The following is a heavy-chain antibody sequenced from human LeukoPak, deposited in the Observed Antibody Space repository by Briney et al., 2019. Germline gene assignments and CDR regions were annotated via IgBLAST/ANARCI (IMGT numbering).Heavy chain of an antibody. CDR3: ARGLEYFQH. V-gene: IGHV3-33*08. CDR2: IWYDGSNK. Sequence: GGSLRLSCAASGFTFSSYNMNWVRQAPGKGLEWVAVIWYDGSNKYYADSVKGRFTISRDNSKNTLYLQMNSLRAEDTAVYYCARGLEYFQHWGQGTLVTVSS. CDR1: GFTFSSYN. J-gene: IGHJ1*01.